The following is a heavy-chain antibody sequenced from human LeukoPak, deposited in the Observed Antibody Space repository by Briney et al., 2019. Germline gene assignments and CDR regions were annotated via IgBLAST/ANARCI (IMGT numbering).Heavy chain of an antibody. V-gene: IGHV3-48*03. D-gene: IGHD3-22*01. CDR1: GFTFSYYE. Sequence: PGGSLRLSCAASGFTFSYYEMNWVRQAPGKGLEWVSYINSRGSTIYYADSVKGRFTISRDNAKNSLYLQMNSLRAEDTALYYCARDLRVVITGSFDSWGQGTLVTVSS. J-gene: IGHJ4*02. CDR2: INSRGSTI. CDR3: ARDLRVVITGSFDS.